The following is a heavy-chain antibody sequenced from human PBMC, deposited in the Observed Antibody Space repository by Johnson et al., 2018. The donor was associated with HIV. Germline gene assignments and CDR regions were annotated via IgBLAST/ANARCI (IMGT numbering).Heavy chain of an antibody. D-gene: IGHD6-13*01. J-gene: IGHJ3*02. V-gene: IGHV3-23*04. CDR1: GFKYAA. CDR2: TPGGDGGT. Sequence: VQLVESGGGLVQPGGSLRVSCAASGFKYAASGLAFSNYAVKWVSHTPGGDGGTSFADSVRGRYIISRDNSKNTLYLQMNSLRAEDTAVYYCARNSHSSKWYEWEAFDIWGQGTMVTVSS. CDR3: ARNSHSSKWYEWEAFDI.